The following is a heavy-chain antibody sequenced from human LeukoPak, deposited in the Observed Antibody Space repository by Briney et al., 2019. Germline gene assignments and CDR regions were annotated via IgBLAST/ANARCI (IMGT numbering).Heavy chain of an antibody. Sequence: GGSLRLSCAASGFTFSSYSMNWVRQAPGKGLEWVSYISSSSSTIYYADSVKGRFTISRDNAKNSLYLQMNSLRAEVTAVYYCAKDLMGAGATTAYLHHWGQGTLVTVSS. D-gene: IGHD1-26*01. J-gene: IGHJ1*01. CDR1: GFTFSSYS. CDR3: AKDLMGAGATTAYLHH. V-gene: IGHV3-48*01. CDR2: ISSSSSTI.